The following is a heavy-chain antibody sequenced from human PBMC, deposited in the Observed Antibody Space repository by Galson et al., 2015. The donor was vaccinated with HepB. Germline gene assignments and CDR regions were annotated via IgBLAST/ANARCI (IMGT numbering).Heavy chain of an antibody. D-gene: IGHD1-26*01. CDR1: GYTFTGYY. CDR3: AGSSGSYIWGDAFDI. CDR2: NNPNSGST. Sequence: SVKVSCKASGYTFTGYYMQWVRQAHGQGPEWMGRNNPNSGSTNYARKLQGRVTMTRDTSISTAYLELSRLRSDDTAVYYCAGSSGSYIWGDAFDIWGQGTMVTVSS. J-gene: IGHJ3*02. V-gene: IGHV1-2*06.